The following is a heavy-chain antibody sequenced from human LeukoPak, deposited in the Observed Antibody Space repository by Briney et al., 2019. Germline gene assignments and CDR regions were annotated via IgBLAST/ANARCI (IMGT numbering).Heavy chain of an antibody. CDR3: AREIYCSSTSCYIV. V-gene: IGHV3-53*01. J-gene: IGHJ6*02. CDR1: GFTVSSNY. CDR2: IYSGGST. D-gene: IGHD2-2*02. Sequence: GGSLRLSCAASGFTVSSNYMSWVRQAPGKGLEWVSVIYSGGSTYYADSVKGRFTISRDNAKNSLYLQMNSLRAEDTAVYYCAREIYCSSTSCYIVWGQGTTVTVSS.